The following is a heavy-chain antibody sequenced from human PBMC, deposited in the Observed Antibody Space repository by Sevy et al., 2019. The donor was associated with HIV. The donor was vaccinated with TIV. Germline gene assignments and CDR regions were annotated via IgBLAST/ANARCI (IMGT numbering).Heavy chain of an antibody. Sequence: GGSLRLSCAASGFTFSSYAMSWVRQAPGKGLEWVSAISGSGGSTYYADSVKGRFTMSRDNSKNTLYLQMNSLRAEDTAVYYCAKDLGATITTYYFDYWGQGTLVTVSS. J-gene: IGHJ4*02. CDR1: GFTFSSYA. D-gene: IGHD5-12*01. CDR2: ISGSGGST. V-gene: IGHV3-23*01. CDR3: AKDLGATITTYYFDY.